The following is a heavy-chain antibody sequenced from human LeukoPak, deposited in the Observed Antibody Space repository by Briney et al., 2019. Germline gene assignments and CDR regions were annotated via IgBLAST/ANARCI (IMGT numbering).Heavy chain of an antibody. CDR1: GYPFSDYS. V-gene: IGHV3-48*04. Sequence: GGSLRLSCTASGYPFSDYSMNRVRQAPGKGLEWISYIGIRSGNTKYADPVKGRFTISAHNASNSLYLQMHSLRVEDTAVYYCARDHNYAFDNWGQATLLSVSS. D-gene: IGHD1-1*01. CDR3: ARDHNYAFDN. CDR2: IGIRSGNT. J-gene: IGHJ4*02.